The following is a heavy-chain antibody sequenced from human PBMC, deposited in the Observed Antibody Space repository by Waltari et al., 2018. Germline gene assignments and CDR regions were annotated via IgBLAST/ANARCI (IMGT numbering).Heavy chain of an antibody. V-gene: IGHV1-69*04. CDR3: ARAGSGGASAD. CDR1: GGTFSSYA. Sequence: QVPLVQSGAEVKKPGSSVKVSCQASGGTFSSYAISWGRQVPGQGLEWMGGSIPILGIANDAQKYKGRVTVTADESTGTDYLELSSLRSEDTAVYYCARAGSGGASADWGQGTLVTVSS. D-gene: IGHD1-26*01. CDR2: SIPILGIA. J-gene: IGHJ4*02.